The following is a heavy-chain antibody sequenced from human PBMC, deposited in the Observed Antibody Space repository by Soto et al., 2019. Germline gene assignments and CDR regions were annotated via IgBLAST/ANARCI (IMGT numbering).Heavy chain of an antibody. D-gene: IGHD3-22*01. CDR3: ASPLWNYYDSSGYHLLGY. J-gene: IGHJ4*02. Sequence: ASVKVSCKASVGTFSSYAISWVRQAPGQGLEWMGGIIPIFGTANYAQKFQGRVTITADKSTSTAYMELSSLRSEDTAVYYCASPLWNYYDSSGYHLLGYWGQGTLVTVSS. CDR1: VGTFSSYA. V-gene: IGHV1-69*06. CDR2: IIPIFGTA.